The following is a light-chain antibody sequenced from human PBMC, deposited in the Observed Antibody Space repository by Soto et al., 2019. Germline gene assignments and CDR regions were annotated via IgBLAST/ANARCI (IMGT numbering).Light chain of an antibody. CDR3: QQYNNWQIT. CDR2: GAS. Sequence: EIVLTLSPGTLSLSPGERATLSCRASQSVSSSYLAWYQQKPGQAPRLLIYGASNRATGVPARFSGSVSGTEFTLTISSLQSEDFAVYYCQQYNNWQITFGQGRRPEVK. V-gene: IGKV3-15*01. CDR1: QSVSSSY. J-gene: IGKJ5*01.